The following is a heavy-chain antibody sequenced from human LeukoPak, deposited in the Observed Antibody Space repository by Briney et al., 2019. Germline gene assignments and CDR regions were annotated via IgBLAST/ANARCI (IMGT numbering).Heavy chain of an antibody. CDR1: GGSISSYY. J-gene: IGHJ3*01. CDR2: IYITGST. V-gene: IGHV4-59*13. D-gene: IGHD1-26*01. CDR3: ARVRIGETSYDASDV. Sequence: KSSETLSLTCTVSGGSISSYYWTWIRQPPGKGLEWIGDIYITGSTNYNPYLKRRVTMSVDTSKNQFSLRLSSVTAADTAFYYCARVRIGETSYDASDVWGLGTMVTVSS.